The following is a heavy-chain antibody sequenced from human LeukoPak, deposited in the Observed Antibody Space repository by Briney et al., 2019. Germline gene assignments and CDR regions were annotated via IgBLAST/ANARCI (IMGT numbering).Heavy chain of an antibody. D-gene: IGHD3-10*01. Sequence: ASGKVSCKASGYTFTSYDMNWVRQATGQGLEWMGWVNPNSGNTGYAQKFQGRFTMSRNTSISTAYMELSSLRSEDTAVYYCARVYAMVRGVIDLWGQGTLVTVSS. CDR2: VNPNSGNT. CDR3: ARVYAMVRGVIDL. J-gene: IGHJ5*02. V-gene: IGHV1-8*01. CDR1: GYTFTSYD.